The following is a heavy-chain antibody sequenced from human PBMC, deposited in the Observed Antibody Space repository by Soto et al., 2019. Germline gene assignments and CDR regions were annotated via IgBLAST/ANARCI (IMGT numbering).Heavy chain of an antibody. D-gene: IGHD2-15*01. V-gene: IGHV4-61*08. Sequence: SETLSLTCAVSGGSISSGGYSWSWIRQPPGKGLEWIGYIYFGGTTSYNPSLRSRVTISLETSNAKNSLYLQMNSLRAEDTALYYCAKDLTSGVVVVDATDFDYWGQGTLVTVSS. CDR1: GGSISSGGYS. CDR3: AKDLTSGVVVVDATDFDY. CDR2: IYFGGTT. J-gene: IGHJ4*02.